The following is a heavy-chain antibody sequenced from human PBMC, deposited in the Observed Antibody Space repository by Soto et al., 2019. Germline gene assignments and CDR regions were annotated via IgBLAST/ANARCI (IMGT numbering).Heavy chain of an antibody. CDR2: ISGYKGNT. D-gene: IGHD4-17*01. V-gene: IGHV1-18*01. Sequence: QVQLVQSGAEVKKPGASVTVSCKASGYIFTSYGISWVRQAPGQGLEWMAWISGYKGNTNYAQNVQGRVTMTTATSTTTAYMELRSLRSDDTAVYYCSRVLHFGDYPLGYWGQGTLVTVSS. CDR3: SRVLHFGDYPLGY. CDR1: GYIFTSYG. J-gene: IGHJ4*02.